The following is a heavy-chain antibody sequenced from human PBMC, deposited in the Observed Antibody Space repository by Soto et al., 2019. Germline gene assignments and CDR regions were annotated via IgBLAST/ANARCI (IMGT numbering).Heavy chain of an antibody. CDR1: GFTFSSYA. J-gene: IGHJ5*02. D-gene: IGHD3-3*01. Sequence: PGGSLRLSCAASGFTFSSYAMSWVRQAPGKGLEWVSAISGSGGSTYYADSVKGRFAISRDNSKNTLYLQMNSLRAEDTAVYYCAKGYYDFWNNWFDPWGQGTLVTVSS. V-gene: IGHV3-23*01. CDR2: ISGSGGST. CDR3: AKGYYDFWNNWFDP.